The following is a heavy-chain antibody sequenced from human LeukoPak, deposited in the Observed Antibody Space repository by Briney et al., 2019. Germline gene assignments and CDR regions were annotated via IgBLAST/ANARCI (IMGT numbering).Heavy chain of an antibody. D-gene: IGHD1-26*01. CDR3: ARSRWVGATAYYFDY. V-gene: IGHV4-39*01. CDR1: GGSISSSSYY. Sequence: SETLSLTCTVSGGSISSSSYYWGWIRQPPGKGLEWIGSIYYSGSTYYNPSLKSRVTISVDTSKNQFSLKLSSVTAADTAVYYCARSRWVGATAYYFDYWGQGTLVTVSS. J-gene: IGHJ4*02. CDR2: IYYSGST.